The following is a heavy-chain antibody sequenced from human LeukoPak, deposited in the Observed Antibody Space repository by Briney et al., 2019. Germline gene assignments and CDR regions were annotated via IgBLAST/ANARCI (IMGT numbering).Heavy chain of an antibody. CDR2: INPGDSDP. D-gene: IGHD6-13*01. J-gene: IGHJ4*02. Sequence: GESLKISCQASGYTVNTYWIGWVRQMPGKGLEWMGIINPGDSDPRYSPSFQGRAAISADRSISTAYLQWSSLKASDTAMYYCARHGVGSSWFGFDYWGQGTLVTVSS. CDR3: ARHGVGSSWFGFDY. CDR1: GYTVNTYW. V-gene: IGHV5-51*01.